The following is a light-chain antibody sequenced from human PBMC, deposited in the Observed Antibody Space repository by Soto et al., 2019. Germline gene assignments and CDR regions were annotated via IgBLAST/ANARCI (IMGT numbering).Light chain of an antibody. J-gene: IGKJ1*01. V-gene: IGKV3-11*01. CDR1: QSVSSY. Sequence: EIVLTQSPGTLSLSPGERATLSCRASQSVSSYLAWYQQKHGQAPRLLIYDASNRATGIPARFSGSGSGTDGTITISSLQQEDGAVYYCQQHSNWPRTFGQGTKVDIK. CDR3: QQHSNWPRT. CDR2: DAS.